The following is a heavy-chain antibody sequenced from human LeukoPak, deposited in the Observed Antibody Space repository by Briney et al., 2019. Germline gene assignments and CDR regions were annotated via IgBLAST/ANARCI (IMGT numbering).Heavy chain of an antibody. CDR3: ARVADYYDSSGYYFWFDP. J-gene: IGHJ5*02. V-gene: IGHV1-8*01. CDR2: MNPNSGNT. Sequence: ASVKVSCKASGYTFTSYDINWVRQATGQGLEWMGWMNPNSGNTGYAQKFQGRVTMARNTSISTVYMELSSLRSEDTAVYYCARVADYYDSSGYYFWFDPWGQGTLVTVSS. D-gene: IGHD3-22*01. CDR1: GYTFTSYD.